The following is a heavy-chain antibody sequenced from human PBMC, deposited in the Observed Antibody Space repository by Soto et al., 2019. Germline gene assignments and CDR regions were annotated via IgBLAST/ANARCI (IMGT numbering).Heavy chain of an antibody. Sequence: PSETLSLTCAVYGGSFSGYYWSWIRQPPGKGLEWIGYIYHSGSTYYNPSLKSRVTISVDTSKNQFSLKLSSVTAADTAVYYCARGGIPMVRGVISAFDIWGQGTMVTVSS. J-gene: IGHJ3*02. D-gene: IGHD3-10*01. CDR1: GGSFSGYY. CDR2: IYHSGST. V-gene: IGHV4-34*01. CDR3: ARGGIPMVRGVISAFDI.